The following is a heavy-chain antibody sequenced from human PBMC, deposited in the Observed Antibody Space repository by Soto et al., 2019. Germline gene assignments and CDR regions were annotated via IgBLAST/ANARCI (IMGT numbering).Heavy chain of an antibody. D-gene: IGHD5-18*01. CDR1: GGSISSSSYY. Sequence: LSLTCTVSGGSISSSSYYWGWIRQPPGKGLEWIGSIYYSGSTYYNPSLKSRVTISVDTSKNQFSLKLSSVTAADTAVYYCARSGYSYGLNWFDPWGQGTLVTVSS. CDR2: IYYSGST. V-gene: IGHV4-39*01. CDR3: ARSGYSYGLNWFDP. J-gene: IGHJ5*02.